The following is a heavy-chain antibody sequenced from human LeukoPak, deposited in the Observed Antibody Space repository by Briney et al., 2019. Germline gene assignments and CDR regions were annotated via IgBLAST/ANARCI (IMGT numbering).Heavy chain of an antibody. Sequence: PGGSLRLSCAASGFTFSSYSMNWDRQAPGKGLEWVSSISSSSSYIYYADSVKGRFTISRDNAKNSLYLQMNSLRAEDTAVYYCARAGMGIAAPIYFDYWGQGTLVTVSS. J-gene: IGHJ4*02. CDR2: ISSSSSYI. CDR1: GFTFSSYS. CDR3: ARAGMGIAAPIYFDY. V-gene: IGHV3-21*01. D-gene: IGHD6-13*01.